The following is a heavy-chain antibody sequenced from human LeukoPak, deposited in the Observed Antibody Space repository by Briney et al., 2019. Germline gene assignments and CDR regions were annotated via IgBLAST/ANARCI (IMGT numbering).Heavy chain of an antibody. D-gene: IGHD1-7*01. V-gene: IGHV3-53*01. J-gene: IGHJ4*02. CDR2: LYTGGST. Sequence: PGGSLRLPRAASGFLVSDNYMHWLRQAPGKGLEWVSVLYTGGSTYYADSGKGRFTISRDNSKNTLYLQMNSLRVEDTAVYYCARDHWNYHAFDYWGQGTLVTVSS. CDR1: GFLVSDNY. CDR3: ARDHWNYHAFDY.